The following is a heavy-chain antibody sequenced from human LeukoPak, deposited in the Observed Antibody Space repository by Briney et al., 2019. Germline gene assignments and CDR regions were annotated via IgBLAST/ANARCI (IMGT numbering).Heavy chain of an antibody. J-gene: IGHJ4*02. V-gene: IGHV3-23*01. CDR3: AKSLSSRGLIIPKTSRYFDY. Sequence: GGSLRLSCAVSGFTFSSYVMSWVRQAPGKGLEWVSAISGSGGSTYYADSVKGRFTISRDNSKNTLYLQMNSLRAEDTAVYYCAKSLSSRGLIIPKTSRYFDYWGQGTLVTVSS. CDR2: ISGSGGST. CDR1: GFTFSSYV. D-gene: IGHD3-10*01.